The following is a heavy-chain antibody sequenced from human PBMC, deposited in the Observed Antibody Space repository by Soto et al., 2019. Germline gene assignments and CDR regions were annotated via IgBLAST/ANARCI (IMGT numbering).Heavy chain of an antibody. Sequence: QVQMGPSGAEVKKTGASVKVSCKASGGTFSSYAISWLRQAPVQGPEWMGGIIPIFGTANYAQKFQGRVTITADESTSTAHMELSSLRSEDTAVYYCAREGYYYDSSGYYYPYYFDYWGQGPLVTVSS. V-gene: IGHV1-69*12. D-gene: IGHD3-22*01. CDR1: GGTFSSYA. CDR2: IIPIFGTA. CDR3: AREGYYYDSSGYYYPYYFDY. J-gene: IGHJ4*02.